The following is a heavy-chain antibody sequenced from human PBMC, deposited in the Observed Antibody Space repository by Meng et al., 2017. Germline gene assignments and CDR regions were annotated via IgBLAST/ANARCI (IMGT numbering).Heavy chain of an antibody. D-gene: IGHD3-10*01. CDR2: IYHSVST. CDR3: ARDPHNMVRGVIDY. Sequence: SETLSLTCAVSGGSISSSNWWSWVRQPPGKGLEWIGEIYHSVSTNYNPSLKSRVTISVDKSKNQFSLKLSSVTAADTAVYYCARDPHNMVRGVIDYWGQGTLATFSS. V-gene: IGHV4-4*02. J-gene: IGHJ4*02. CDR1: GGSISSSNW.